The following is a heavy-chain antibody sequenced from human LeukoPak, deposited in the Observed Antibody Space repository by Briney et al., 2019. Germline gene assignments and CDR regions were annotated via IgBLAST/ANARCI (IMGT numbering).Heavy chain of an antibody. J-gene: IGHJ3*02. D-gene: IGHD3-10*01. CDR3: ARELVRGVIGAFDI. CDR2: IYDSGST. Sequence: SETLSPTRTVACGSIQEYYLSLIRQPPGKGVGWVGYIYDSGSTNYHPSIKSRVTISVDTSKKYLSLKLSSVTAADTAVYYCARELVRGVIGAFDIWGQGTMVTVSS. V-gene: IGHV4-59*01. CDR1: CGSIQEYY.